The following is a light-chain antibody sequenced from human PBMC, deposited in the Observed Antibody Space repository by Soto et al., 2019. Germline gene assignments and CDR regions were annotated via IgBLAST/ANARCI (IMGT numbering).Light chain of an antibody. J-gene: IGLJ1*01. CDR2: GNS. Sequence: SVLTQPPSVSGAPGQRVHLSCPGSSSNIGAGYDVHWYQQLPGTAPKLLIYGNSNRPSGVPDRFSGSKSGTSASLAITGLQAEDEADYYCQSYDSSLSGYVFGTGTKVTVL. CDR1: SSNIGAGYD. CDR3: QSYDSSLSGYV. V-gene: IGLV1-40*01.